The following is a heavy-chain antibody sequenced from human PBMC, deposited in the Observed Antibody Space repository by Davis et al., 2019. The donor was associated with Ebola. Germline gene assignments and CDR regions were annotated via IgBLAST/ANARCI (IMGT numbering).Heavy chain of an antibody. CDR2: INPNSGGT. D-gene: IGHD1-1*01. CDR3: ARWGRGGLEAGHFDY. V-gene: IGHV1-2*04. Sequence: ASVKVSCKASGYIFTGYYMHWVRQAPGQGLEWMGWINPNSGGTNYAQKFQGWVTMTRDTSISTAYMELSRLRSDDTAVYYCARWGRGGLEAGHFDYWGQGTLVTVSS. CDR1: GYIFTGYY. J-gene: IGHJ4*02.